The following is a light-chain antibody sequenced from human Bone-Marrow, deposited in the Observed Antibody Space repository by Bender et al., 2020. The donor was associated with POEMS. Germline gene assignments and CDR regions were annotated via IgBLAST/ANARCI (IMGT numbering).Light chain of an antibody. CDR3: AAWEDSLNGWV. Sequence: QSALTQPASVSGSPGQSITISCTGTSSDVGGYNSVSWYQQRPGKAPKLMIYDVSYRPSGVSNRFSGSKSGNTASLTISGLQAEDEADYYCAAWEDSLNGWVFGGGTKLTVL. CDR2: DVS. V-gene: IGLV2-14*01. CDR1: SSDVGGYNS. J-gene: IGLJ3*02.